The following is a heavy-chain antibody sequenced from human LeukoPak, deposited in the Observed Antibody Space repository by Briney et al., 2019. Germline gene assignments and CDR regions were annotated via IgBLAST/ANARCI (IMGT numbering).Heavy chain of an antibody. D-gene: IGHD3-10*01. CDR3: AKDSYYYGSGSYVDW. V-gene: IGHV3-30*02. Sequence: GGSLRLSCAASGFTFSSCGMHWVRQAPGKGLEWVAFIRYDGSNKYYADSVKGRFTISRDISKNTLYLQMNSLRTEDTAVYYCAKDSYYYGSGSYVDWWGQGTPVTVSS. CDR2: IRYDGSNK. J-gene: IGHJ4*02. CDR1: GFTFSSCG.